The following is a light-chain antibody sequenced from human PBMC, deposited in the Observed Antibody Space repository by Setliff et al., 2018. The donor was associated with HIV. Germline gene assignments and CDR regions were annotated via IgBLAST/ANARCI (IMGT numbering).Light chain of an antibody. V-gene: IGLV2-11*01. CDR2: DVT. CDR1: SSDIGDYNN. CDR3: CSYAASQTSYV. Sequence: QSVLTQPASVSGSPGQSITISCSGTSSDIGDYNNVSWFQQPPGKAPLLIIYDVTKRPSGVPDRFSGSRSGNTASLTISGLQADDEASYYCCSYAASQTSYVFGTGTKVTVL. J-gene: IGLJ1*01.